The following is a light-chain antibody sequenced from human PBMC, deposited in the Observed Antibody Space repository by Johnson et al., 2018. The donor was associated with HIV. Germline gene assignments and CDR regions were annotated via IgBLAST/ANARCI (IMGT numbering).Light chain of an antibody. V-gene: IGLV1-51*01. CDR2: DSN. CDR3: GTWDSSLSADV. J-gene: IGLJ1*01. CDR1: SSNIGNNY. Sequence: HSVLTQPPSVSAAPGQKVTISCSGSSSNIGNNYVSWYQQLPGTAPKLLIYDSNKRPSGIPDRFSGSKSGTSATLGITGLQTGDEADYYCGTWDSSLSADVFGTGTKVTV.